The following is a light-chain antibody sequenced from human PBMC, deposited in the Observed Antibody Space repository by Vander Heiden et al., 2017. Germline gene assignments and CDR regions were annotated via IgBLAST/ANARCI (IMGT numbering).Light chain of an antibody. Sequence: DIQMTQSPSSLSASVGDRVTITCQASQDISNYLNWYQQKPGKAPKLLIYDASNLETGVPSRFSGSGSGTDFTFTISSLQPEDIATYYCQQDDNLHTFGHGTKVDIQ. CDR1: QDISNY. CDR2: DAS. V-gene: IGKV1-33*01. CDR3: QQDDNLHT. J-gene: IGKJ3*01.